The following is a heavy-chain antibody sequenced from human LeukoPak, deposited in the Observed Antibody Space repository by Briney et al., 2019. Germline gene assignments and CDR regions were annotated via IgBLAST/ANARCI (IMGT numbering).Heavy chain of an antibody. V-gene: IGHV3-7*01. J-gene: IGHJ4*02. CDR2: IKQDGSEK. Sequence: GGSLRLSCAASGFTFSSYWMSWARQAPGKGLEWVANIKQDGSEKCYVDSVKGRFTISRDNAKNSLYLQMNSLRAEDTAVYYCARDMTMDQGSGLFDYWGQGTLVTVSS. D-gene: IGHD4/OR15-4a*01. CDR3: ARDMTMDQGSGLFDY. CDR1: GFTFSSYW.